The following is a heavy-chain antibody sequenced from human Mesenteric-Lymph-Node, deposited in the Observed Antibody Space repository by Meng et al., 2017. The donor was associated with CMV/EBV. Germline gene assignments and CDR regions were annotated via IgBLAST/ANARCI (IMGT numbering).Heavy chain of an antibody. D-gene: IGHD1-26*01. Sequence: CAASGFTVSDNYLNWVRQAPGKGLEWVSIIYRNGETYYLDSVKGRFSISRDNSKNTLYLQMNNLRAEDTAVYYCARDHSGTYSFDSWGQGTLVTVSS. V-gene: IGHV3-66*01. J-gene: IGHJ4*02. CDR2: IYRNGET. CDR3: ARDHSGTYSFDS. CDR1: GFTVSDNY.